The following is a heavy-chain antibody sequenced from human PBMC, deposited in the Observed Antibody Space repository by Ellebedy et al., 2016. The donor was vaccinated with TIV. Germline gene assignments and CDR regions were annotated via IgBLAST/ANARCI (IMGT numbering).Heavy chain of an antibody. J-gene: IGHJ6*02. V-gene: IGHV4-39*07. D-gene: IGHD3-10*01. CDR2: IYYSGST. CDR1: GGSISSRSYY. CDR3: ASPNGVYYYGIDV. Sequence: MPGGSLRLSCTVSGGSISSRSYYWGWIRQPPGKELEWIGNIYYSGSTYYNPSLKSRVTISVDTSKNLFSLRLSSVTAADTAVYYCASPNGVYYYGIDVWGQGTTVTVSS.